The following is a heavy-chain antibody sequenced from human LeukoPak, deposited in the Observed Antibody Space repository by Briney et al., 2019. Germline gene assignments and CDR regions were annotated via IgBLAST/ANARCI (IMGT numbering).Heavy chain of an antibody. CDR3: ATDPITMIVVVITSYYFDY. Sequence: ASVKVSCKASGYTFTGYYMHWVRQAPGQGLEWMGWINPNSGGTNYAQKFQGRVTMTRDTSISTAYMELSRLRSDDTAVYYCATDPITMIVVVITSYYFDYWGQGTLVTVSS. CDR2: INPNSGGT. J-gene: IGHJ4*02. V-gene: IGHV1-2*02. D-gene: IGHD3-22*01. CDR1: GYTFTGYY.